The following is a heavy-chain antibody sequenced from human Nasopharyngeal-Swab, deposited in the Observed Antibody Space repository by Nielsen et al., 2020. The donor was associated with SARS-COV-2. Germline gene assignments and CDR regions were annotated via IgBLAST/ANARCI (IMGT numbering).Heavy chain of an antibody. CDR3: AKGGGNAYYYDSRGVVDDAFDI. J-gene: IGHJ3*02. V-gene: IGHV3-9*01. D-gene: IGHD3-22*01. Sequence: WIRQAPGKGLEWVSGISWNSGSIGYADSVKGRFTISGDNAKNSLYLQMNSLRAEDTALYYCAKGGGNAYYYDSRGVVDDAFDIWGQGTMVTVSS. CDR2: ISWNSGSI.